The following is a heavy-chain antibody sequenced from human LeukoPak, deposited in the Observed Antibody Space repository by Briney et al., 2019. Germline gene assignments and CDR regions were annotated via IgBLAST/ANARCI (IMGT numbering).Heavy chain of an antibody. CDR2: INHSGST. D-gene: IGHD7-27*01. CDR3: ARAWASPRRNYYYMDV. Sequence: SETLSLTCAVYGGSFSGYYWSWIRQPPGKGLEWIGEINHSGSTNYNPSLKSRVTISVDTSKNQFSLKLSSVTAADTAVYYCARAWASPRRNYYYMDVWGKGTTVTVSS. CDR1: GGSFSGYY. J-gene: IGHJ6*03. V-gene: IGHV4-34*01.